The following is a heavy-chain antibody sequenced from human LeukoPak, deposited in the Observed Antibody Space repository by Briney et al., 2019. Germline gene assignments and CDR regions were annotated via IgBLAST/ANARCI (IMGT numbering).Heavy chain of an antibody. D-gene: IGHD3-22*01. CDR2: IYSGGST. V-gene: IGHV3-53*01. CDR1: GFTISSNY. J-gene: IGHJ6*03. CDR3: ARVISSGYPYYYYYCMDV. Sequence: PGGSLRLSCAASGFTISSNYMTWVRQAPGKGLEWVSLIYSGGSTYYVDSVKGRFTISRDNSKNTLYLQMNSLRAEDTAVYYCARVISSGYPYYYYYCMDVWGKGTTVTISS.